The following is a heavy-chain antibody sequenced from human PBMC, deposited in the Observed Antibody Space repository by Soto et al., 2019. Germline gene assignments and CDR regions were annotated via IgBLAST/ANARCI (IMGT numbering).Heavy chain of an antibody. CDR1: GGSIISSSYY. V-gene: IGHV4-39*07. CDR2: IYYSGST. Sequence: SETLSLTCTVSGGSIISSSYYWGWIRQPPGKGLEWIGSIYYSGSTYYNPSLKSRVTISVDRSKNQFSLKLSSVTAADTAVYYCARTPDRWGQGTLVTVSS. CDR3: ARTPDR. J-gene: IGHJ5*02.